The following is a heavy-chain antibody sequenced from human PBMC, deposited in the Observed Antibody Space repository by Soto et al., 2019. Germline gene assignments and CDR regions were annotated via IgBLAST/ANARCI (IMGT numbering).Heavy chain of an antibody. V-gene: IGHV3-9*01. CDR1: GFTFDDYA. CDR3: AKDTGLWFGELPLDY. CDR2: ISWNSGSI. J-gene: IGHJ4*02. Sequence: EVQLVESGGGLVQPGRSLRLSCAASGFTFDDYAMHWVRQAPGKGLEWVSGISWNSGSIGYADSVKGRFTISRDNAKNSLYLQMNSRRAEDTALYYCAKDTGLWFGELPLDYWGQGTLVTVSS. D-gene: IGHD3-10*01.